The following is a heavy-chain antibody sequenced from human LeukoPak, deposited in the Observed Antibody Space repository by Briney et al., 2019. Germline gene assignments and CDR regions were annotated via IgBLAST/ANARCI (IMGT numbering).Heavy chain of an antibody. Sequence: SETLSLTCTVSGGSISSYYWSWIRQSPGKGLEWIGYIYYSGSTNYNPSLKSRVTISVDTSKNQFSLKLSSVTAADTAVYYCARVKVVPPTGWFDPWGQGTLVTVSS. D-gene: IGHD2-2*01. CDR3: ARVKVVPPTGWFDP. CDR1: GGSISSYY. V-gene: IGHV4-59*01. J-gene: IGHJ5*02. CDR2: IYYSGST.